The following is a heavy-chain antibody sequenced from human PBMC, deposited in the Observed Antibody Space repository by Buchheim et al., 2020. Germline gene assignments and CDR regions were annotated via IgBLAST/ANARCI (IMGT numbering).Heavy chain of an antibody. V-gene: IGHV3-23*01. J-gene: IGHJ4*02. CDR3: AKVDTTMVGFDY. CDR1: GFTFSSDA. Sequence: EVQLLESGGGLVQPGGSLRLSCAASGFTFSSDAMSWVRQAPGRGLEWVSTISSTGFTPYYADSVKGRFTIPRDNSKNTLHLQMNSLRAEDTAIYYCAKVDTTMVGFDYWGQGTL. CDR2: ISSTGFTP. D-gene: IGHD5-18*01.